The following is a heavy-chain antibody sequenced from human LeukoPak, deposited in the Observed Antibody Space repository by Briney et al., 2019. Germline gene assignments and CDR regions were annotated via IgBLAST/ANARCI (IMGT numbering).Heavy chain of an antibody. D-gene: IGHD4-11*01. CDR2: IYYSGST. J-gene: IGHJ4*02. CDR3: ARAPRVDYLKYYFDY. V-gene: IGHV4-39*07. Sequence: SETLSLTCTVSGGSISSSSYYWGWIRQPPGKGLEWIGSIYYSGSTYYNPSLKSRVTISVDTSKNQFSLKLSSVTAADTAVYYCARAPRVDYLKYYFDYWGQGTLVTVSS. CDR1: GGSISSSSYY.